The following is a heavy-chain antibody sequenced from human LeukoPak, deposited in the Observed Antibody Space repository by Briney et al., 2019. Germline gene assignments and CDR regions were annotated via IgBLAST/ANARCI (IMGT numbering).Heavy chain of an antibody. CDR3: ARDSRIAVAGFYYFDY. V-gene: IGHV4-59*01. CDR1: GGSISSYY. J-gene: IGHJ4*02. Sequence: SETLSLTCTVSGGSISSYYWSWIRQPPGKGLEWIGYIYYSGSTNYNPSLKSRVTISVDTSKNQFSLKLSSVTAADTAVYYCARDSRIAVAGFYYFDYWGQGTLVTVSS. CDR2: IYYSGST. D-gene: IGHD6-19*01.